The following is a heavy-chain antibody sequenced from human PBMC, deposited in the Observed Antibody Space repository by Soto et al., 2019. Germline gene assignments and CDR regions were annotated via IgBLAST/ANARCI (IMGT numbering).Heavy chain of an antibody. J-gene: IGHJ4*02. D-gene: IGHD2-15*01. V-gene: IGHV4-39*01. CDR3: ARQRGYCSGGSCPCDY. Sequence: ETLSLTCTVSGGSISSSSYYWGWIRQPPGKGLEWIGSIYYSGSTYYNPSLKSRVTISVDTSKNHFSLKLSSVTAADTAVYYCARQRGYCSGGSCPCDYWGQGTLVTVSS. CDR1: GGSISSSSYY. CDR2: IYYSGST.